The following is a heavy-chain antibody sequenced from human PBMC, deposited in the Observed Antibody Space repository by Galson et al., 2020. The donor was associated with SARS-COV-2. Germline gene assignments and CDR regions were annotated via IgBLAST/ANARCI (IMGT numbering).Heavy chain of an antibody. CDR2: AYHSGST. D-gene: IGHD2-15*01. J-gene: IGHJ5*02. V-gene: IGHV4-38-2*02. CDR1: GYSISSNYY. Sequence: SETLSLTCTVSGYSISSNYYWGWIRQPPGKGLEWIVLAYHSGSTYYNPSLKSRVTISVDTSKNQFSLKLISVTAADTAVYYCARVVVLGADGLYPWGQGTQFTVSA. CDR3: ARVVVLGADGLYP.